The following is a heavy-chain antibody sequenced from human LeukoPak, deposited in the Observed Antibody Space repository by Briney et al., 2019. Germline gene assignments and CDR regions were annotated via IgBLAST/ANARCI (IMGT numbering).Heavy chain of an antibody. CDR1: GYTFTSYG. CDR3: ARDSIVVVPAALLY. Sequence: ASVKLSCKASGYTFTSYGISWVRHAPGQGLEWMGWISAYNGNTNYAQKLQGRVTMTADTSTSTAYMELRSLRSDDTAVYYCARDSIVVVPAALLYWGQGTLVTVSS. J-gene: IGHJ4*02. D-gene: IGHD2-2*01. CDR2: ISAYNGNT. V-gene: IGHV1-18*01.